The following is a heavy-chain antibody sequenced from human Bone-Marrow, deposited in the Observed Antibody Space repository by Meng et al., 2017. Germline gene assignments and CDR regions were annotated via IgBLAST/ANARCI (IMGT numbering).Heavy chain of an antibody. D-gene: IGHD3-10*01. J-gene: IGHJ5*02. CDR3: ARRETSGSYSP. CDR1: GGSFSTYY. V-gene: IGHV4-34*01. Sequence: QVQLPQWGAGLVKPSETLSLTCAVYGGSFSTYYWSWIRQPPGEGLEWIGEINHSGTTNYSPSLRSRITISVDTSKNQFSLKLSSVTAADTAVYYCARRETSGSYSPWGQGTLVTVSS. CDR2: INHSGTT.